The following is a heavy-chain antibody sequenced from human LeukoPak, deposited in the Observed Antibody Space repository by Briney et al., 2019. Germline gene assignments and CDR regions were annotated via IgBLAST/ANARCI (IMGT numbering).Heavy chain of an antibody. CDR1: GFTVNWNT. CDR2: SYSTGNT. V-gene: IGHV3-53*01. Sequence: PGGSLRLSCVASGFTVNWNTMNWVRQAPGKGLEWVSASYSTGNTYYADSVKGRFTMFRDNSENTVYLEMSSLRAEDSAMYYCVRGEKDYYYGLDVWAKGPRSPSP. CDR3: VRGEKDYYYGLDV. J-gene: IGHJ6*02. D-gene: IGHD1-26*01.